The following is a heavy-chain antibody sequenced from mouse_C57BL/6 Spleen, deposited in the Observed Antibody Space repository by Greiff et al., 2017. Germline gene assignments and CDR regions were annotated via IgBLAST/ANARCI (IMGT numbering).Heavy chain of an antibody. Sequence: EVQLQQSGPELVKPGASVKISCKASGYTFTDYYMNWVKQSHGKSLEWIGDINPNNGGTSYNQKFKGKATLTVDKSSSTAYMELRSLTSEDAAVYDCARWRYSNYPSYYDMDYWGQGTSVTVSS. J-gene: IGHJ4*01. CDR3: ARWRYSNYPSYYDMDY. CDR1: GYTFTDYY. V-gene: IGHV1-26*01. CDR2: INPNNGGT. D-gene: IGHD2-5*01.